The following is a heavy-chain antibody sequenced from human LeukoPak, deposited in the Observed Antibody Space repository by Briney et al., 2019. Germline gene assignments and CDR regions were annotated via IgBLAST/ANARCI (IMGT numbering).Heavy chain of an antibody. D-gene: IGHD3-10*01. Sequence: ASVKVSCTSSGGTFSIYNISLVRQPPAQGLEWKGVIIPIFGTANYSQKFQRRVTITADKSTSTAYMGLSSLRSEDTAVYYCARGLWFATLVGYYFDYWGQGTLVTVYS. CDR2: IIPIFGTA. J-gene: IGHJ4*02. CDR3: ARGLWFATLVGYYFDY. V-gene: IGHV1-69*06. CDR1: GGTFSIYN.